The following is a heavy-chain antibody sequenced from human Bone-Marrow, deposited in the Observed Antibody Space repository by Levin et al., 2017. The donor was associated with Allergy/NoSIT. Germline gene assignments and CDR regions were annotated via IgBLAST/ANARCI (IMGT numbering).Heavy chain of an antibody. Sequence: SVKVSCKVSGGTFDSYAIIWVRQGPGQGLEWMGHVIPFLATTNYAQKFQGRLTMTADESAATAYMELSRLTSDDTAVYFCARGRYSYGQTYTDFYFYYMDVWGKGTPVTVSS. CDR1: GGTFDSYA. J-gene: IGHJ6*03. V-gene: IGHV1-69*11. CDR2: VIPFLATT. CDR3: ARGRYSYGQTYTDFYFYYMDV. D-gene: IGHD5-18*01.